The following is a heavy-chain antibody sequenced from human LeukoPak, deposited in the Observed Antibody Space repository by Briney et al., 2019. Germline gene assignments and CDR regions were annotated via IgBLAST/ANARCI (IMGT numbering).Heavy chain of an antibody. CDR3: ATVSPRPPVLRFLEWSPA. CDR2: VDPEDGET. CDR1: GYTFTGYY. Sequence: ASVKVSCKASGYTFTGYYMHWVQQAPGKGLEWMGRVDPEDGETIYAEKFQGRVTITADTSTDTAYMELSSPRSEDTAVYYCATVSPRPPVLRFLEWSPAWGQGTLVTVSS. D-gene: IGHD3-3*01. V-gene: IGHV1-69-2*01. J-gene: IGHJ5*02.